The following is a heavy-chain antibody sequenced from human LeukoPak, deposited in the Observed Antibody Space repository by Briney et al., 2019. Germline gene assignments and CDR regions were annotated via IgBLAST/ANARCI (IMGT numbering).Heavy chain of an antibody. CDR3: ARGGGYCSSTSCYKFDY. V-gene: IGHV1-69*13. CDR1: GGTFSSYA. Sequence: GASVKVSCKASGGTFSSYAISWVRQAPGQGLEWMGGIIPIFGTANYAQKFQGRVTITADGSTSTAYMELSSLRSEDTAVYYCARGGGYCSSTSCYKFDYWGQGTLVTVSS. J-gene: IGHJ4*02. CDR2: IIPIFGTA. D-gene: IGHD2-2*01.